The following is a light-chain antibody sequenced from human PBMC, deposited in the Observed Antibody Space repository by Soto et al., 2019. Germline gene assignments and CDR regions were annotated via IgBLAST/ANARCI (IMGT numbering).Light chain of an antibody. V-gene: IGKV3-20*01. CDR3: QEYGSSLFT. Sequence: SLSVVTVSVYQGERATLSCRASQSVSINLAWYQQKPGQAPRVLIYGTSIRASGVPERFSGGGSGTDFTLTIIRLEPEDVAVYYCQEYGSSLFTFGPRGNVAVK. CDR2: GTS. CDR1: QSVSIN. J-gene: IGKJ3*01.